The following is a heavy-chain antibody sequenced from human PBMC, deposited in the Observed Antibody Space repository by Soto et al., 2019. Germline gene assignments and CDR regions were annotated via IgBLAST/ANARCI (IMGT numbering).Heavy chain of an antibody. V-gene: IGHV3-74*01. D-gene: IGHD6-19*01. Sequence: EVQLVESGGGLVQPGGSLRLSCAASGFTFSSSWMHWVRQAPGKGLVWVSRINSDGSRTNYAGSVKGRFTISRDNAKNTLYLQMNSLRAEDTALYYCARGPTGWYGYDYWGQGTLVTVSS. CDR3: ARGPTGWYGYDY. J-gene: IGHJ4*02. CDR1: GFTFSSSW. CDR2: INSDGSRT.